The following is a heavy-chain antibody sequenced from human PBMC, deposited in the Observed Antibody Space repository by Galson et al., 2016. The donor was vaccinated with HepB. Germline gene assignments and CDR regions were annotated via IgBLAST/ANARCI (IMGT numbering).Heavy chain of an antibody. CDR3: ARHRYSGSYCWVD. Sequence: QSGAEVKKPGESLKISCKASGYSFPNYWIGWVRQMPGKGLEWVGIIYPADSDARYSPSFQGQVTISADKSVSTAYLQWSSLKASDTAMYYRARHRYSGSYCWVDWGQGTLVTVSS. CDR2: IYPADSDA. J-gene: IGHJ4*02. V-gene: IGHV5-51*01. D-gene: IGHD1-26*01. CDR1: GYSFPNYW.